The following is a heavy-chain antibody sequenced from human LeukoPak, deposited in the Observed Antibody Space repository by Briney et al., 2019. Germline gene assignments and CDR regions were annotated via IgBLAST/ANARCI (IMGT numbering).Heavy chain of an antibody. D-gene: IGHD4-17*01. J-gene: IGHJ4*02. CDR1: GYTFTDYY. CDR2: INPNSGVT. CDR3: ARSTVTTTPRFEY. V-gene: IGHV1-2*02. Sequence: SVKVSCKASGYTFTDYYMHWVRQAPGQGVEWMGWINPNSGVTNHAQKFQGRVTMTRDTSISTAYMELNSLRSDATAVYYCARSTVTTTPRFEYWGQGTLVTASS.